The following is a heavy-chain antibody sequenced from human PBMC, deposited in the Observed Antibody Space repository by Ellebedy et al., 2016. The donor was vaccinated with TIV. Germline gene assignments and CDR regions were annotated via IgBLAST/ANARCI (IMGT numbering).Heavy chain of an antibody. Sequence: SETLSLXXTVSGGSISSSSYYWGWIRQPPGKGLEWIGSIYYSGSTYYNPSLKSRVTISVDTSKNQFSLKLSSVTAADTAVYYCARGSGGIRGVFDPWGQGTLVTVSS. CDR3: ARGSGGIRGVFDP. V-gene: IGHV4-39*07. D-gene: IGHD2-15*01. CDR1: GGSISSSSYY. J-gene: IGHJ5*02. CDR2: IYYSGST.